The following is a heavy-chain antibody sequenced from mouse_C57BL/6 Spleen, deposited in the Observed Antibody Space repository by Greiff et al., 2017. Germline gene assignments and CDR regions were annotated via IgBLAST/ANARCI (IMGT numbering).Heavy chain of an antibody. CDR2: IYPGDGDT. Sequence: QVQLQQSGPELVKPGASVKISCKASGYAFSSSWMNWVKQRPGKGLECIGRIYPGDGDTNYNGKFKGKATLTADKSSSTAYMQLSSLTSEDSAVYFCARDSNYDYWGQGTTLTVSS. V-gene: IGHV1-82*01. D-gene: IGHD2-5*01. CDR1: GYAFSSSW. J-gene: IGHJ2*01. CDR3: ARDSNYDY.